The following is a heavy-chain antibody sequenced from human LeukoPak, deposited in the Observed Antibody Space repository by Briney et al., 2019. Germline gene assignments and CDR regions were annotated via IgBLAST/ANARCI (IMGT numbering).Heavy chain of an antibody. V-gene: IGHV4-59*12. CDR1: GGSISSYY. CDR3: ARGGGIAAAGTGYVY. Sequence: PSETLSLTCTVSGGSISSYYWSWIRQPPGKGLEWIAYISDIGSINYNPSLKSRVTISLDTSKNQFSLKLSSVTAADTAVYYCARGGGIAAAGTGYVYWGQGTLVTVSS. J-gene: IGHJ4*02. CDR2: ISDIGSI. D-gene: IGHD6-13*01.